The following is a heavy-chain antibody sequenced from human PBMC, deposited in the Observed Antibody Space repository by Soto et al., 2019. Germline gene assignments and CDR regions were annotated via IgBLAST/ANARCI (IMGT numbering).Heavy chain of an antibody. CDR3: AKMTSSGWYDPVFH. V-gene: IGHV3-11*01. D-gene: IGHD6-19*01. CDR2: ISGTSSNI. Sequence: QVQLVESGGGLVKTRGSLRLSCVASGFSFSDYYMSWVRQAPGKGLEWIAYISGTSSNIYYGDSVKGRFTISRDNAENSVFLQINNLRAEDTARYYCAKMTSSGWYDPVFHWGQGTLVTVSS. CDR1: GFSFSDYY. J-gene: IGHJ4*02.